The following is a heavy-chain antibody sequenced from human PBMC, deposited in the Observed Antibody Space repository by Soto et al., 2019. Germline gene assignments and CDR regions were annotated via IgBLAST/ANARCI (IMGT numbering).Heavy chain of an antibody. Sequence: SLTLFLTSTVSGGTLRSSVYYWGWIPPPPGKGLEWIGSIYYSGSTYYNPSLKSRVTISVDTSKNQFSLKLSSVTAADTAVYYCARHWDDSSGYYPNWFDPWGQGTLVTVSS. V-gene: IGHV4-39*01. CDR2: IYYSGST. CDR3: ARHWDDSSGYYPNWFDP. CDR1: GGTLRSSVYY. D-gene: IGHD3-22*01. J-gene: IGHJ5*02.